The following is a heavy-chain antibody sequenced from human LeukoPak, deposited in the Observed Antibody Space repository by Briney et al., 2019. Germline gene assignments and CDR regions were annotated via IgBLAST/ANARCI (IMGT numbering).Heavy chain of an antibody. D-gene: IGHD3-9*01. CDR1: GYTFTSYY. CDR3: ARVGENILTGYYGDAFDI. V-gene: IGHV1-46*01. CDR2: INPSGGST. Sequence: ASVKVSCKASGYTFTSYYMHWVRQAPGQGLEWMGIINPSGGSTSYAQKFQGRVTTTRDTSTSTVYMELSSLRSEDTAVYYCARVGENILTGYYGDAFDIWGQGTMVTVSS. J-gene: IGHJ3*02.